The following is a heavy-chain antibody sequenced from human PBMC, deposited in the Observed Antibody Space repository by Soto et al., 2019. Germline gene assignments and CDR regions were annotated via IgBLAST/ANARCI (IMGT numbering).Heavy chain of an antibody. Sequence: AVKVSWKASGRTFSSYAIRWVRQAPGQGLEGMGGIIPIFGTANYAQKFQGRVTITADESTSTAYMELSSLRSEDTAVYYCARNYGDSKSFDYWGQGTLVTVSS. CDR1: GRTFSSYA. CDR2: IIPIFGTA. D-gene: IGHD4-17*01. V-gene: IGHV1-69*13. CDR3: ARNYGDSKSFDY. J-gene: IGHJ4*02.